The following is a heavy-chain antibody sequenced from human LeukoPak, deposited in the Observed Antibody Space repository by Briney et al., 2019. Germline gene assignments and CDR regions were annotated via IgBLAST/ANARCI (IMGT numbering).Heavy chain of an antibody. D-gene: IGHD3-10*01. CDR2: INHSGST. V-gene: IGHV4-34*01. CDR1: GGSFSGYY. CDR3: ARDPVFTWGFGESIPGFDY. Sequence: PSETLSLTCAVYGGSFSGYYWSWIRQPPGKGLEWIGEINHSGSTNYNPSLKSRVTISVDTSKNQFSLKLSSVTAADTAVYYCARDPVFTWGFGESIPGFDYWGQGTLVTVSS. J-gene: IGHJ4*02.